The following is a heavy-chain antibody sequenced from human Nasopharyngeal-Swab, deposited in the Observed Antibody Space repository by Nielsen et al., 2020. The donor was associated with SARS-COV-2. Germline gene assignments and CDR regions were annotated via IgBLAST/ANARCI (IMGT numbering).Heavy chain of an antibody. CDR2: IGDKDHNYAT. CDR3: TTDYYFDY. CDR1: GFIFSGSA. V-gene: IGHV3-73*01. Sequence: GESLKISCAASGFIFSGSAMHWVRQASGKGLEWVGRIGDKDHNYATTYGAAVKGRFTIPRDDSKNTAFLQMDSLKTEDTALYYCTTDYYFDYWDQGTLVTVSS. J-gene: IGHJ4*02.